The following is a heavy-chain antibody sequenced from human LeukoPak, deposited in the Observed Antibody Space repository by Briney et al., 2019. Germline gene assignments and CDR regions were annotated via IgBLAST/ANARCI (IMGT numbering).Heavy chain of an antibody. J-gene: IGHJ4*02. CDR2: ISSSGSTI. Sequence: GGSLRLSCAASGFTFSSYEMNWVRQAPGKGLEWVSYISSSGSTIYYADSVKGRFTISRDNSKNTLYLQMNSLRAEDTAVYYCAREYSSGWFSPYYYFDYWGQGTLVTVSS. CDR1: GFTFSSYE. V-gene: IGHV3-48*03. D-gene: IGHD6-19*01. CDR3: AREYSSGWFSPYYYFDY.